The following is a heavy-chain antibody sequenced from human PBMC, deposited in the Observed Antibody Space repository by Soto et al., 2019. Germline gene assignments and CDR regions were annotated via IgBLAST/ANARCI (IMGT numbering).Heavy chain of an antibody. CDR3: ERAAIPGSSWYFWFDP. Sequence: QVQLVQSGAEVKMPGSSVKVSCKTSGGTFSRHAINWVRQAPGQGLEWMGGIIPMFGTTNYAQKFKGRVTIRVDEAACTASIELSSLRSEDAAVYVCERAAIPGSSWYFWFDPWGQGTLVTVSS. CDR2: IIPMFGTT. D-gene: IGHD6-13*01. CDR1: GGTFSRHA. V-gene: IGHV1-69*01. J-gene: IGHJ5*02.